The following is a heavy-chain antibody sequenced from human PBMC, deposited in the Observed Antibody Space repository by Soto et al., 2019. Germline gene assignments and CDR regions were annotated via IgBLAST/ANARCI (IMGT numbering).Heavy chain of an antibody. Sequence: GVSLRLSCQASGFNFRMYEMHWVRKAPGKGLEWVSYISSSGLTTYYADFAEGRFTISRDDAKDSLYLHLNSLRVGDTAVYYCARYGTRGDWWGLGTQVTVSS. CDR2: ISSSGLTT. J-gene: IGHJ5*01. CDR3: ARYGTRGDW. D-gene: IGHD3-10*01. CDR1: GFNFRMYE. V-gene: IGHV3-48*03.